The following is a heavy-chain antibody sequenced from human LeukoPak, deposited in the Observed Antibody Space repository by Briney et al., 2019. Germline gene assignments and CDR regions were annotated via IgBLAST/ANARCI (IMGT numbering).Heavy chain of an antibody. CDR2: INHSGST. Sequence: SETLSLTCAVYGGSFSGYYWSWIRQPPGKGLEWIGEINHSGSTNYNPSLKSRVTISVDTSKNQFSLKLSSVTAADTAVYYCARGKVLYDSSGYYPNPYFDYWGQGTLVTVSS. D-gene: IGHD3-22*01. J-gene: IGHJ4*02. V-gene: IGHV4-34*01. CDR1: GGSFSGYY. CDR3: ARGKVLYDSSGYYPNPYFDY.